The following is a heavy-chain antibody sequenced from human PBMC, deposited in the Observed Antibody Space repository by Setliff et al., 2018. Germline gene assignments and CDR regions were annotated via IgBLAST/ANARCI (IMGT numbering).Heavy chain of an antibody. CDR1: GCTLGKHG. CDR2: INWDGKTT. Sequence: AGGSLRLSCAACGCTLGKHGMHWVRQAPGKGLEWVSTINWDGKTTAYADSVKGRFTISRDNANKFFYLHMTYLRDEDTALYHCTRFGDRNGVGIWGQGKMVTVSS. V-gene: IGHV3-20*01. J-gene: IGHJ3*02. D-gene: IGHD2-8*01. CDR3: TRFGDRNGVGI.